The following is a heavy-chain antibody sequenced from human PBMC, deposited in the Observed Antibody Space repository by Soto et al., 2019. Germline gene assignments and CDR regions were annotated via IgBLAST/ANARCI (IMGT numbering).Heavy chain of an antibody. CDR2: IYHSGST. D-gene: IGHD3-10*01. CDR1: GGSISSGGYS. V-gene: IGHV4-30-2*01. CDR3: ARVGYYGSGSYYHDALGY. Sequence: SETLSLTCAVYGGSISSGGYSWSWIRQPPGKGLEWIGYIYHSGSTYYNPSLKSRVTISVDRSKNQFSLKLSSVTAADTAVYYCARVGYYGSGSYYHDALGYWGQRTPVIVSS. J-gene: IGHJ4*02.